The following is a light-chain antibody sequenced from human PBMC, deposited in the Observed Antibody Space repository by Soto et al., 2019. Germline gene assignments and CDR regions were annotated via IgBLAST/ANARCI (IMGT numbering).Light chain of an antibody. CDR3: TAWYDSLSGYV. J-gene: IGLJ1*01. CDR2: SNN. V-gene: IGLV1-44*01. Sequence: QAVVTQPPSASGTPGQRVTISCSGSSSNIGSTTVSWYQQLPGTAPKLLIYSNNQRPSGVPYRCSGSKSDTSASLAIGGLQSEDESDYYCTAWYDSLSGYVFGTGTKLTVL. CDR1: SSNIGSTT.